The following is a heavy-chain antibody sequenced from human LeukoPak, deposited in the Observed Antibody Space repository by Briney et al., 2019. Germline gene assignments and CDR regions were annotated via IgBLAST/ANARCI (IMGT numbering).Heavy chain of an antibody. CDR2: INPNSGVT. CDR1: GYTFTGYY. Sequence: GASVKVSCKASGYTFTGYYIHWVRQAPGQGLEWMGWINPNSGVTIYAQKFEGRVTMTRDTFISTAYMELSRLTSDDTAVYYCARVGGNYAIDYWGQGPLVTVSS. D-gene: IGHD1-7*01. CDR3: ARVGGNYAIDY. V-gene: IGHV1-2*02. J-gene: IGHJ4*02.